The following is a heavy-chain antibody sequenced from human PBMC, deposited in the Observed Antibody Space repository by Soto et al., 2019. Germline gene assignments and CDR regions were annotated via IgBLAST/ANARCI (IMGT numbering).Heavy chain of an antibody. CDR1: GFTFSSYE. CDR2: ISSSGSTI. D-gene: IGHD5-12*01. CDR3: ARSNGYTEFDY. V-gene: IGHV3-48*03. J-gene: IGHJ4*02. Sequence: EVQLVESGGGLVQPGGSLRLSCAASGFTFSSYEMNWVRQAPGKGLEWVSYISSSGSTIYYADSVKGRFTISRDNAKNSLYLQMNSLRAEDTAVYYCARSNGYTEFDYWGQGTLVTVSS.